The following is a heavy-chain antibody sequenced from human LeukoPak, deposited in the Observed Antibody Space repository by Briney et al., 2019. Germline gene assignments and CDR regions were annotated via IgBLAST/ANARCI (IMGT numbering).Heavy chain of an antibody. CDR3: ARGFSSGLVGGVIITLGNPDY. Sequence: GGSLRLSCAASGFTFSSTSMNWVRQAPRKGLERVSYINHVGTTISYADSVKGRFTISRDNARNSLYLQMNSLRADDTAVYYGARGFSSGLVGGVIITLGNPDYWGQGTLVTVSS. V-gene: IGHV3-48*01. J-gene: IGHJ4*02. D-gene: IGHD3-10*01. CDR1: GFTFSSTS. CDR2: INHVGTTI.